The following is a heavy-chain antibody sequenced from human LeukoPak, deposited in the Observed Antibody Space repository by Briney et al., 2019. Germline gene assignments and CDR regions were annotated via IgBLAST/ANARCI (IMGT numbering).Heavy chain of an antibody. CDR1: GYTFTVNG. V-gene: IGHV1-18*01. CDR2: ISANSGDT. J-gene: IGHJ4*02. D-gene: IGHD6-13*01. CDR3: ARDRWYTFDY. Sequence: ASVKVSCKASGYTFTVNGISWMRQAPGQGLEWLGWISANSGDTNYAEQFQGRLTLATDTSTSTAYMELRSLRDDDTAVYYCARDRWYTFDYWGQGTLVTVSS.